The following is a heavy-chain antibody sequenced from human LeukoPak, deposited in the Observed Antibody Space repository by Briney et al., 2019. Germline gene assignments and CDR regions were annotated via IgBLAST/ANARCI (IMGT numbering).Heavy chain of an antibody. CDR3: ARHVPRPDYYYDTSGYFGY. Sequence: GESLKISCKGSGNSFTSYWIGWVRQMPGRGLEWMGVIYPDDSDTRYSPTFQGHVTISADKSIGTAYLRWSSLKASDTAMYYCARHVPRPDYYYDTSGYFGYWGQGTLVTVSS. CDR2: IYPDDSDT. J-gene: IGHJ4*02. D-gene: IGHD3-22*01. CDR1: GNSFTSYW. V-gene: IGHV5-51*01.